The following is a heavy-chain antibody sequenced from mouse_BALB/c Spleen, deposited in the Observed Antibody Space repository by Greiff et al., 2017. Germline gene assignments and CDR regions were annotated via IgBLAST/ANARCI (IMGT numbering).Heavy chain of an antibody. CDR1: GFTFTDYY. CDR3: ARDRGNYDRYAMDY. V-gene: IGHV7-3*02. Sequence: DVQLQESGGGLVQPGGSLRLSCATSGFTFTDYYMSWVRQPPGKALEWLGFIRNKANGYTTEYSASVKGRFTISRDNSQSILYLQMNTLRAEDSATYYCARDRGNYDRYAMDYWGQGTSVTVSS. J-gene: IGHJ4*01. CDR2: IRNKANGYTT. D-gene: IGHD2-1*01.